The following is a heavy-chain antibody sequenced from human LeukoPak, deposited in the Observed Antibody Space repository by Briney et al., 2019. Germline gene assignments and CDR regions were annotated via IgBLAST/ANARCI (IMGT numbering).Heavy chain of an antibody. V-gene: IGHV3-23*01. J-gene: IGHJ3*01. CDR1: GFPFSSHA. Sequence: GGSLRLSCVASGFPFSSHAMSWVRQPPGKGLEWVSAISGSGGSTYYADSVKGRFTISRDNSKNTLYLQMNSLGAEDTAVYYCARAKIAAAGTGAFDVWGQGTLVTVSS. CDR2: ISGSGGST. CDR3: ARAKIAAAGTGAFDV. D-gene: IGHD6-13*01.